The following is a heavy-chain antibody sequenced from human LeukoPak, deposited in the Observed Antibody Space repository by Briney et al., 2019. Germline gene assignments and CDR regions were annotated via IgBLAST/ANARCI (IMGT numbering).Heavy chain of an antibody. CDR1: GFTFDDYA. CDR3: AKDPPNDDRD. CDR2: ISWNSGSI. V-gene: IGHV3-9*01. J-gene: IGHJ4*02. D-gene: IGHD1-14*01. Sequence: PGGSLRLSCAASGFTFDDYAMHWVRQAPGKGLEWVSGISWNSGSIGYADSVKGRFTIPRDNSKNTLYLQMNSLRAEDTAVYYCAKDPPNDDRDWGQGTLVTVSS.